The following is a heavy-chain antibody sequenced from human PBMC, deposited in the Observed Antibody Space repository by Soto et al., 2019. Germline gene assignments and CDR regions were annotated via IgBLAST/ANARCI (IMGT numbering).Heavy chain of an antibody. V-gene: IGHV4-59*01. CDR3: ARDRWFGYGSGAEEYYYYGMDV. J-gene: IGHJ6*02. CDR2: IYYSGST. D-gene: IGHD3-10*01. Sequence: ASETLSLTCTVSGGSISSYYWSWIRQPPGKGLEWIGYIYYSGSTNYNPSLKSRVTISVDTSKNQFSLRLSSVTAADTAVYYCARDRWFGYGSGAEEYYYYGMDVWGQGTTVTVSS. CDR1: GGSISSYY.